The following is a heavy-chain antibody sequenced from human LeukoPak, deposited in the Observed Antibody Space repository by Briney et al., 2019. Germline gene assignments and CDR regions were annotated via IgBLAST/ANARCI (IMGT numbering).Heavy chain of an antibody. CDR2: IYHSGST. V-gene: IGHV4-39*07. J-gene: IGHJ4*02. D-gene: IGHD3-9*01. CDR3: ARVPPVHDILTGYFFSYFDY. CDR1: GGSISSSSYY. Sequence: PSETLSLTCTVSGGSISSSSYYWGWIRQPPGKGLEWIGSIYHSGSTYYNPSLKSRVTISVDTSKNQFSLKLSSVTAADTAVYYCARVPPVHDILTGYFFSYFDYWGQGTLVTVSS.